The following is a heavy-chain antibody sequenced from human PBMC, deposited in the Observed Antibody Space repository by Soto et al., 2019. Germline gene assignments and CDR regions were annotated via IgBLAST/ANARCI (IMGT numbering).Heavy chain of an antibody. CDR2: IYYTGTT. J-gene: IGHJ4*02. D-gene: IGHD3-22*01. Sequence: QVQLQESGPGLVKPSETLSLTCTVSSGSIRDYYWGWIRQSPGKGLEWIGYIYYTGTTKYNPSLKSRVTISVDSSKSRFSLKLDSVTAADTAVYYCARLGGYYQAFDSWGQGTLVTVSS. CDR1: SGSIRDYY. V-gene: IGHV4-59*08. CDR3: ARLGGYYQAFDS.